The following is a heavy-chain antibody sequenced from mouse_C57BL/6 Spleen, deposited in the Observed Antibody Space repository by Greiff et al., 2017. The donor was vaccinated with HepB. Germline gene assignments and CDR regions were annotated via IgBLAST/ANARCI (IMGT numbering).Heavy chain of an antibody. CDR1: GYTFTDYN. CDR3: ARRVYYGNYGAMDY. V-gene: IGHV1-18*01. Sequence: EVQLQQSGPELVKPGASVKIPCKASGYTFTDYNMDWVKQSHGKSLEWIGDINPNNGGTIYNQKFKGKATLTVDKSSSTAYMELRSLTSEDTAVYYCARRVYYGNYGAMDYWGQGTSVTVSS. D-gene: IGHD2-1*01. J-gene: IGHJ4*01. CDR2: INPNNGGT.